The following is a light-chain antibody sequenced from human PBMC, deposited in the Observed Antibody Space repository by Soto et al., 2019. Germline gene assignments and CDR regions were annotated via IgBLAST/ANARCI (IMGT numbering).Light chain of an antibody. V-gene: IGKV3-20*01. CDR1: QSVSYTF. CDR3: QQYGSSPLS. J-gene: IGKJ4*01. CDR2: DAF. Sequence: EIVLTQSPGTLSLSPGERATLSCRASQSVSYTFLAWYQQKPGQPPRLLIHDAFSRATGIPDRFSGSGSGTDFTLSISSLEPEDFAVYYCQQYGSSPLSFGGGTKVEIK.